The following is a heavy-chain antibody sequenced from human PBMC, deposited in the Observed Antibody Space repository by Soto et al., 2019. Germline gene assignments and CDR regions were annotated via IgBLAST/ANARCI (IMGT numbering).Heavy chain of an antibody. CDR2: INPNSGGT. J-gene: IGHJ6*02. CDR1: GYTFTGYY. CDR3: AREGIVVAYNYGMDV. Sequence: GASVKVSCKASGYTFTGYYMHWVRQAPGQGLEWMGWINPNSGGTNYAQKFQGRVTMTRDTSISTAYMELSRLRSDDTAVYYCAREGIVVAYNYGMDVWGPGTTVTVSS. D-gene: IGHD2-2*01. V-gene: IGHV1-2*02.